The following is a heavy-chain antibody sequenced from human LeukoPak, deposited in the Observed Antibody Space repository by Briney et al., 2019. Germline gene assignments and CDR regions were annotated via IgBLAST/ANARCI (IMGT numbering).Heavy chain of an antibody. J-gene: IGHJ4*02. V-gene: IGHV4-39*07. Sequence: SETLSLTCTVSGGSISSSSYYWGWIRQPPGKGLEWIGSIYHSGSTYYNPSLKSRVTISVDTSKNQFSLKLSSVTAADTAVYYCARYYYDSSGSKGDYWGQGTLVTVSS. CDR1: GGSISSSSYY. CDR3: ARYYYDSSGSKGDY. D-gene: IGHD3-22*01. CDR2: IYHSGST.